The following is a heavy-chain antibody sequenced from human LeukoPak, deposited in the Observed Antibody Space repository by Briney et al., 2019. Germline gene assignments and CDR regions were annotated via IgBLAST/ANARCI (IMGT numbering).Heavy chain of an antibody. CDR3: AKDVGYYYDSSGYQIDY. Sequence: PGGSLRLSCAASGFTFSSYAMSWVRQAPRKGLEWVSAISGSGGSTYYADPVKGRFTISRNNSKNTVYLQMNSLRAEDTAVYYCAKDVGYYYDSSGYQIDYWGQGTLVTVSS. CDR1: GFTFSSYA. CDR2: ISGSGGST. V-gene: IGHV3-23*01. D-gene: IGHD3-22*01. J-gene: IGHJ4*02.